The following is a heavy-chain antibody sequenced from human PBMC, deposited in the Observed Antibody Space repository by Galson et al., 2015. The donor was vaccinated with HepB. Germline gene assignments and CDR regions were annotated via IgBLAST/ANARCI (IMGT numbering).Heavy chain of an antibody. CDR1: GFTFSNYR. CDR2: IGIIDTTT. J-gene: IGHJ3*02. V-gene: IGHV3-48*02. D-gene: IGHD2/OR15-2a*01. CDR3: AREVSGTFHAFDI. Sequence: RLSCAASGFTFSNYRLNWVRQAPGKGLEWVSYIGIIDTTTQYADSVKGRFTISRDNAKNSLFLQMNILRDEDTAVYYCAREVSGTFHAFDIWGQGTMVTVSS.